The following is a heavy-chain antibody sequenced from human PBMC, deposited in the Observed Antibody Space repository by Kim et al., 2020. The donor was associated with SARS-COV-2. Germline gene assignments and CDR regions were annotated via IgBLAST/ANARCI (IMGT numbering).Heavy chain of an antibody. D-gene: IGHD2-2*01. V-gene: IGHV3-23*01. CDR3: ARGVYAFAG. Sequence: GGSLRLSCEASGFIFSNYAMSWVRQAPGKGLEWVAAISGSGIRTYYADSVKGRFAISRDTSKNKNTVYVQMNSLRAEDTALYYCARGVYAFAGWGQGTLVTVSS. J-gene: IGHJ4*02. CDR1: GFIFSNYA. CDR2: ISGSGIRT.